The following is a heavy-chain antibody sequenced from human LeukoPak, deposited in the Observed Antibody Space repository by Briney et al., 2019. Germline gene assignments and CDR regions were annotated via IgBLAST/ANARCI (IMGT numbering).Heavy chain of an antibody. D-gene: IGHD2-2*01. CDR3: AREYQLLPVWEH. CDR1: GFTVSSNY. V-gene: IGHV3-23*01. Sequence: PGGSLRLSCAASGFTVSSNYMSWVRQAPGKGLEWVSAISGSGGSTYYADSVKGRFTISRDNSKNTLYLQMNSLRAEDTAVYYCAREYQLLPVWEHWGQGTLVTVSS. CDR2: ISGSGGST. J-gene: IGHJ1*01.